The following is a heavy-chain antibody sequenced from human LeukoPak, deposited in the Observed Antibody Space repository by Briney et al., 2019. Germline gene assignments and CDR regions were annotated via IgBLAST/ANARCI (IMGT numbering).Heavy chain of an antibody. CDR3: TRDPPTRY. CDR1: GLTFGDYT. D-gene: IGHD1-26*01. CDR2: IRNKADGGTP. V-gene: IGHV3-49*03. Sequence: QPGRSLRLSCTASGLTFGDYTITWIRQAPGKGLEWVGFIRNKADGGTPEYAASVKGRFTISRDDSKSIAYLQMSSLKTDDTAVYYCTRDPPTRYWGQGTLVSVSS. J-gene: IGHJ4*02.